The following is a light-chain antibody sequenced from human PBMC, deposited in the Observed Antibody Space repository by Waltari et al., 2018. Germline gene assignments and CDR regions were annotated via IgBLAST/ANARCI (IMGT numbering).Light chain of an antibody. CDR2: EDD. Sequence: VLTQPHSVSASPGKTVEISCTSSSGSISGPSVPWYQQRPGSVPTTVIYEDDQRPSGVPDRFSGSIDRSSNSASLIISGLKTEDESHYYCQSYDSSNYVVFGGGTTLTVL. V-gene: IGLV6-57*02. CDR3: QSYDSSNYVV. J-gene: IGLJ2*01. CDR1: SGSISGPS.